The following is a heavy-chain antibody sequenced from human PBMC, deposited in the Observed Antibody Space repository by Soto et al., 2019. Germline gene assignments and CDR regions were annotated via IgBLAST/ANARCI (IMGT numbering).Heavy chain of an antibody. J-gene: IGHJ2*01. CDR3: ARDIMPLTNDWYFDL. Sequence: QVQLQESGPGLVKPSETLSLTCTVSGGSISGGVHSWSWIRQPPGKGLEWIGHIFDSGSTYYNPSLKSRLTISVDPARNQCALTLSSVTAADTAVYYCARDIMPLTNDWYFDLWGRGTLVTVSS. CDR1: GGSISGGVHS. V-gene: IGHV4-30-4*01. D-gene: IGHD2-8*01. CDR2: IFDSGST.